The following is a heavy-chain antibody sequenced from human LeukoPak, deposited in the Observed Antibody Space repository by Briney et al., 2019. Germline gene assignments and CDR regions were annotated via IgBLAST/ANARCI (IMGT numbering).Heavy chain of an antibody. D-gene: IGHD1-26*01. CDR1: GFTFSSYE. J-gene: IGHJ3*02. V-gene: IGHV3-48*03. Sequence: GGSLRLSCAAYGFTFSSYEMNWVRQAPGKGLEWVSYIGSGGSTVHYADSVKGRFTISRDNAKNSLYLQMNSLRAEDTAVYYCARVIIVGATGIWGQGTMVTVSS. CDR3: ARVIIVGATGI. CDR2: IGSGGSTV.